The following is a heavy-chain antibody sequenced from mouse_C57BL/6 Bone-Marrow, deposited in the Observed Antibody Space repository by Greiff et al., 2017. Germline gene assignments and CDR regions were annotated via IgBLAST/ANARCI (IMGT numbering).Heavy chain of an antibody. CDR1: GYTFTSYW. Sequence: VQLQQPGAELVKPGASVKLSCKASGYTFTSYWMQWVKERPGQGLEWIGEIDPSDSYINYNQKFKGKATLTVDTSSSTAYMQLSSLASEYSAVYYCEDYGFAYWGQGTPVTVSA. D-gene: IGHD2-4*01. V-gene: IGHV1-50*01. CDR3: EDYGFAY. CDR2: IDPSDSYI. J-gene: IGHJ3*01.